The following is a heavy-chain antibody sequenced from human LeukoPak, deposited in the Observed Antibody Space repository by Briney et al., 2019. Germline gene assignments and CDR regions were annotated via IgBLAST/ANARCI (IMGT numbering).Heavy chain of an antibody. CDR1: GGTFISYA. V-gene: IGHV1-69*13. CDR3: AIPTTVTENWFDP. D-gene: IGHD4-17*01. Sequence: SVKVSCKASGGTFISYAISWVRQAPGQGLEWMGGIIPIFGTANYAQKFQGRVTITADESTSTAYMELSSLRSEDTAVYYCAIPTTVTENWFDPWGQGTLVTVSS. CDR2: IIPIFGTA. J-gene: IGHJ5*02.